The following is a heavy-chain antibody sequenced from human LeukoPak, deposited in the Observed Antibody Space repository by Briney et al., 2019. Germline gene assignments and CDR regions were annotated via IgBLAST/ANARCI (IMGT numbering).Heavy chain of an antibody. CDR3: ARGDHYDILTGYTGYYFDY. D-gene: IGHD3-9*01. V-gene: IGHV4-59*01. J-gene: IGHJ4*02. CDR1: GGSISSYY. Sequence: SETLSLTCTVSGGSISSYYWSWIRQPPGKGLEWIGYIYYSGSTNYNPSLKSRVTILVDTSKNQFSLKLSSVTAADTAVYYCARGDHYDILTGYTGYYFDYWGQGTLVTVSS. CDR2: IYYSGST.